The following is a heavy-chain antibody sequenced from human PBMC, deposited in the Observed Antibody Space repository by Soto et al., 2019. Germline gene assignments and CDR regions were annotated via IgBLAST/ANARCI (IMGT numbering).Heavy chain of an antibody. CDR1: GYTFTSYY. CDR3: ARDTSDSSGYYFDAFDI. CDR2: INPSGGST. J-gene: IGHJ3*02. V-gene: IGHV1-46*01. Sequence: ASVKVSCKASGYTFTSYYMHWVRQAPGQGLEWMGIINPSGGSTSYAQKFQGRVTMTRDTSTSTVYMELSSLRSEDTAVYYCARDTSDSSGYYFDAFDIRAQRTMVTVSS. D-gene: IGHD3-22*01.